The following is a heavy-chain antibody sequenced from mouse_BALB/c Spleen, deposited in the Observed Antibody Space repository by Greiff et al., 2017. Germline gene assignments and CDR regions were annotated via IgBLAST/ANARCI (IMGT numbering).Heavy chain of an antibody. CDR2: INPSNGGT. CDR1: GYTFTSYY. D-gene: IGHD2-1*01. CDR3: TRYGNLFPWFAY. V-gene: IGHV1S81*02. Sequence: VQLQQSGAELVKPGASVKLSCKASGYTFTSYYMYWVKQRPGQGLEWIGEINPSNGGTNFNEKFKSKATLTVDKSSSTAYMQLSSLTSEDSAVYYCTRYGNLFPWFAYWGQGTLVTVSA. J-gene: IGHJ3*01.